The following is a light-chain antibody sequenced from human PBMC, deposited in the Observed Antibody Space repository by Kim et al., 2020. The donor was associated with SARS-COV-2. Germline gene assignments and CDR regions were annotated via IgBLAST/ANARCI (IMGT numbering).Light chain of an antibody. CDR3: QQYGSSPR. J-gene: IGKJ3*01. CDR1: QSVSSRS. V-gene: IGKV3-20*01. Sequence: EIVLTQSPATLSLSPGERATLSCRASQSVSSRSLAWYQQKPGQAPRLLIDGASTRATGIPDRFSGSGSGTDFTLTISRLEREDFAVYYCQQYGSSPRVGPGTKVYIK. CDR2: GAS.